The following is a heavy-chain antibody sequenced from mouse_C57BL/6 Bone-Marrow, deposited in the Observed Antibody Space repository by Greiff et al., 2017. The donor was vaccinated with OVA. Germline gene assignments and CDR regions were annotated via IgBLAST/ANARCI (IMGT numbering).Heavy chain of an antibody. CDR1: GFTFSDYY. D-gene: IGHD2-3*01. J-gene: IGHJ4*01. CDR3: ASYGGYPMDY. CDR2: ISNGGGST. Sequence: DVKLVESGGGLVQPGGSLKLSCAASGFTFSDYYMYWVRQTPEKRLEWVAYISNGGGSTYYPDTVKGRFTISRDNDKNTLYLQMSRLKSEDTAMYYCASYGGYPMDYWGQGTSVTVSS. V-gene: IGHV5-12*01.